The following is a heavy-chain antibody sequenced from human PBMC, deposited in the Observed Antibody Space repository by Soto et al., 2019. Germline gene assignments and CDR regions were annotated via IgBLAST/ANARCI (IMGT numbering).Heavy chain of an antibody. CDR2: ISAYNGNT. D-gene: IGHD6-19*01. Sequence: ASVKVSCKASGYTFTSYGISWVRQAPGQGLEWMGWISAYNGNTNYAQKLQGRVTMTTDTSTSTAYMELRSLRSDDTVVYYCARDPGIAVAGGFFDYWGQGTLVTVSS. V-gene: IGHV1-18*01. CDR1: GYTFTSYG. CDR3: ARDPGIAVAGGFFDY. J-gene: IGHJ4*02.